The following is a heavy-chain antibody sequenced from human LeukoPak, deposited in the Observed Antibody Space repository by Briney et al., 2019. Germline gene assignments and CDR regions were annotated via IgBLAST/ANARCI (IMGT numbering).Heavy chain of an antibody. D-gene: IGHD6-13*01. CDR1: GGSISSGDYY. CDR3: AREKYSSSWYTDY. Sequence: PSQTLSLTCTVSGGSISSGDYYWSWIRQPPGKGLEWIGYIYYSGSTYYNPSLKGRVTISVDTSKNQFSLKLSSVTAADTAVYYCAREKYSSSWYTDYWGQGTLVTVSS. CDR2: IYYSGST. J-gene: IGHJ4*02. V-gene: IGHV4-30-4*01.